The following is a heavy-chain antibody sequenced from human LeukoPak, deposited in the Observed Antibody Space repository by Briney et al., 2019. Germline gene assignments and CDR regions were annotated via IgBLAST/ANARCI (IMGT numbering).Heavy chain of an antibody. D-gene: IGHD1-26*01. J-gene: IGHJ4*02. CDR3: AKDVVGAISYFDY. V-gene: IGHV3-23*01. CDR2: ISGSGGST. CDR1: AFTFSSYA. Sequence: GGSLRLSCAASAFTFSSYAMSWVRQAPGKGLEWVSGISGSGGSTYYADSVKGRFTISRNNSKNTLYLQMNSLRADDTAVYYCAKDVVGAISYFDYWGQGTLVTVSS.